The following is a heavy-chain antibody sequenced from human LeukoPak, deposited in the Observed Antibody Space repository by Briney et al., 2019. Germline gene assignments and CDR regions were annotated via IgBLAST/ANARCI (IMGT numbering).Heavy chain of an antibody. CDR3: ARVITMVRGVIGH. D-gene: IGHD3-10*01. J-gene: IGHJ4*02. CDR1: GYTFTSYD. V-gene: IGHV1-8*01. CDR2: MNPNSGNT. Sequence: ASVNVSRKASGYTFTSYDINWVRQATGQGLEWMGWMNPNSGNTGYAQKFQGRVTMTRNTSISTAYMELSSLRSEDTAVYYCARVITMVRGVIGHWGQGTLVTVSS.